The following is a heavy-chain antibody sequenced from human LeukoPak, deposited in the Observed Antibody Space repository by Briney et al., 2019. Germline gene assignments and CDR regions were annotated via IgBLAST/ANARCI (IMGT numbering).Heavy chain of an antibody. J-gene: IGHJ4*02. Sequence: PGGSLRLSCAASGFTFSSSGMHWVRQAPGRGLEWVAFIRYDGSDKYYADSVKGRFIVSRDNSKYTLYLQMNSLRAEDTAVYYCAKVVGDYTFLFDYWGQGTLVTVSS. CDR1: GFTFSSSG. CDR2: IRYDGSDK. CDR3: AKVVGDYTFLFDY. D-gene: IGHD4-17*01. V-gene: IGHV3-30*02.